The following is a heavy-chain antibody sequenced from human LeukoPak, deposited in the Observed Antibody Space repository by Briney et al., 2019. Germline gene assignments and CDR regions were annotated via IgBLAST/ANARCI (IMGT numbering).Heavy chain of an antibody. V-gene: IGHV4-34*01. CDR2: INHSGST. CDR3: ATLPGIAAAGRN. J-gene: IGHJ4*02. D-gene: IGHD6-13*01. CDR1: AGSFSVYY. Sequence: SETLSLTCAVYAGSFSVYYRSWVRQPPGHGLEWFGEINHSGSTNYNPSLKSRVTISVATSTNPLSLKPSSVTPADTAVYYCATLPGIAAAGRNWGQGTLVTVSP.